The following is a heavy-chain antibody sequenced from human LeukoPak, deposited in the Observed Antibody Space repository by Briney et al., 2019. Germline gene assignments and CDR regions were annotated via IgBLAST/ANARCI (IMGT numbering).Heavy chain of an antibody. V-gene: IGHV4-39*01. CDR3: ARTPKTQYDSGKNWGLNWFDL. Sequence: SETLSLTCTVSGDSISNRRYYWGWIRQPPGKGMEWIGSTSYGGSTYYNPSLQSRVTISVDTSKNQFSLKVTSLTDADTAVYYCARTPKTQYDSGKNWGLNWFDLWGQGILVTVPS. CDR2: TSYGGST. CDR1: GDSISNRRYY. J-gene: IGHJ5*02. D-gene: IGHD7-27*01.